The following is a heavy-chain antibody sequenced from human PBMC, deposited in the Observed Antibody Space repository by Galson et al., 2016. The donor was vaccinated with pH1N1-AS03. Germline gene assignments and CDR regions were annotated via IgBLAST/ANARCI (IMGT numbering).Heavy chain of an antibody. CDR3: AKDRGTGTSEGWTFDP. CDR1: GLTFGDYY. J-gene: IGHJ3*01. D-gene: IGHD3-9*01. Sequence: SLRLSCAASGLTFGDYYMGWVRQAPGKGPEWISYIGSNNFNIQYADAVKGRFTISRDNSNNMLYLQMNSLSPEDTAVYYCAKDRGTGTSEGWTFDPGGQGTMVTVSS. V-gene: IGHV3-11*06. CDR2: IGSNNFNI.